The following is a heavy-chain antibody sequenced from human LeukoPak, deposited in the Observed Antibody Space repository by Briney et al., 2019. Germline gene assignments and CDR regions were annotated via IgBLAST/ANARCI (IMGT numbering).Heavy chain of an antibody. Sequence: SETLSLTCTVSGGSISSSSYYWGWIRQPPGKGLEWIGSIYYSGSTYYNPSLKSRVTISVDTSKNQFSLKLSSVTAADTAVYYCWAGELLRGRGYFDYWGQGTLVTVSS. CDR1: GGSISSSSYY. CDR2: IYYSGST. D-gene: IGHD1-26*01. J-gene: IGHJ4*02. CDR3: WAGELLRGRGYFDY. V-gene: IGHV4-39*07.